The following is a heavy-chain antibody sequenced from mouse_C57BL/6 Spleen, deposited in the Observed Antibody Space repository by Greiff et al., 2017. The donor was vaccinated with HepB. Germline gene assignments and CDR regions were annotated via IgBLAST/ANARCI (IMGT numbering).Heavy chain of an antibody. D-gene: IGHD2-3*01. J-gene: IGHJ2*01. CDR2: IHPNSGST. V-gene: IGHV1-64*01. CDR3: ARIYDGYYEGY. CDR1: GYTFTSYW. Sequence: QVQLQQPGAELVKPGASVKLSCKASGYTFTSYWMHWVKQRPGQGLEWIGMIHPNSGSTNYNEKFKSKATLTVDKSSSTAYMQLSSLTSEDSAVYYCARIYDGYYEGYWGQGTTLTVSS.